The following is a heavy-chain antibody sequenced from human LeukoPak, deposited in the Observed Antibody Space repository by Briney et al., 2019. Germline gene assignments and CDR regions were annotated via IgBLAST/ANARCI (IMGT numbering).Heavy chain of an antibody. V-gene: IGHV3-48*01. D-gene: IGHD3-10*02. CDR1: GFTFSSYS. J-gene: IGHJ6*04. Sequence: GGPLRLSCEASGFTFSSYSMNWVRQAPGKGLEWISYISTSTTTIYYANSVKGRFTISRDNAKKSLYLQMNSLRVEDTGVYYCTELGITMIGGVWGKGTTVTISS. CDR2: ISTSTTTI. CDR3: TELGITMIGGV.